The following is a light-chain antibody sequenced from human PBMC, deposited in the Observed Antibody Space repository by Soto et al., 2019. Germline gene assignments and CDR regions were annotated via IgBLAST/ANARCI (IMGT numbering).Light chain of an antibody. CDR2: LGS. Sequence: DIAMTQSPLSIPVTSGEPAYISCRSIQSHLYSNGYNYLDWYLQKPGQSPQLLIYLGSNRASGVPDRFGGSGSGTDFTLKISRVEAEDVGVYYCMQPLQSWTFGQGTKVDIK. CDR1: QSHLYSNGYNY. CDR3: MQPLQSWT. V-gene: IGKV2-28*01. J-gene: IGKJ1*01.